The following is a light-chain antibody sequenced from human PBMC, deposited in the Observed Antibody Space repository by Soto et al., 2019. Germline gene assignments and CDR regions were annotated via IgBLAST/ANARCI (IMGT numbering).Light chain of an antibody. CDR1: QSVSSNY. Sequence: EIVLTQSPGTLSLSPGERATLSCRASQSVSSNYLAWYQQKPGQAPRPLIYGASSRATGIPDRFSGSGAGTDFTLTISRLESEDFAVYYCQQYGSSPWTFGQGTKVEI. J-gene: IGKJ1*01. V-gene: IGKV3-20*01. CDR3: QQYGSSPWT. CDR2: GAS.